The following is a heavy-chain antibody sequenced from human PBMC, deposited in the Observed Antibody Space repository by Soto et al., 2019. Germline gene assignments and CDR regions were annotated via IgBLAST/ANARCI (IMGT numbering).Heavy chain of an antibody. CDR3: ATGEDSRKVAY. D-gene: IGHD2-15*01. V-gene: IGHV4-59*02. CDR2: IHNSERN. CDR1: GGSVSSNL. J-gene: IGHJ4*02. Sequence: QVQLQESGPGLVKPSETLSLTCSVSGGSVSSNLWSWVRQSPGKGLEWIGYIHNSERNSYNQSFKSRVTISVDTSKNQLSLKLIAVTDADTAVYYCATGEDSRKVAYWGQGTMITVSS.